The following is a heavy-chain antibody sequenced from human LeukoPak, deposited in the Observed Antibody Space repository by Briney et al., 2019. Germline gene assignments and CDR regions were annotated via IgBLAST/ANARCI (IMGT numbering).Heavy chain of an antibody. CDR1: GFTFSSYW. Sequence: PGGSLRLSCAASGFTFSSYWMSWVRQAPGKGLEWVANIKQDGSEKYYVDSVKGRFTISRDNAKNSLYLQMNSLRAEDTAVYYCARDRVAGLSKGNYWGQGTLVTVSS. CDR3: ARDRVAGLSKGNY. V-gene: IGHV3-7*01. D-gene: IGHD6-13*01. J-gene: IGHJ4*02. CDR2: IKQDGSEK.